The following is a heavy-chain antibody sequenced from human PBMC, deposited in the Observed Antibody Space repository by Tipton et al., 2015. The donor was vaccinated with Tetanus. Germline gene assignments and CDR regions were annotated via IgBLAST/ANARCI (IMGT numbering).Heavy chain of an antibody. Sequence: SLRLSCAASGFTFTYYAMSWVRQAPGKGLEWVSSVSGRDDTTYYADSVKGRFTISRDNFKNMVYLQMNSLRVDDTAVYYCARAYYEGSWGQGTLSPSPQ. CDR1: GFTFTYYA. CDR2: VSGRDDTT. CDR3: ARAYYEGS. J-gene: IGHJ5*02. D-gene: IGHD2/OR15-2a*01. V-gene: IGHV3-23*01.